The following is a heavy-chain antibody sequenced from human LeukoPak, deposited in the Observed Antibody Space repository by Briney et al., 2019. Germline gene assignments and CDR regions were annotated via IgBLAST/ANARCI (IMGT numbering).Heavy chain of an antibody. V-gene: IGHV1-69*04. CDR2: IIPILGIA. CDR1: GGTFSSYA. J-gene: IGHJ5*02. CDR3: ARDIGLGIAAAPGWFDP. Sequence: ASVKVSCKASGGTFSSYAISWVRQAPGQGLEWMGRIIPILGIANYAQKFQGRVTITADKSTSTAYMELSGLRSEDTAVYYCARDIGLGIAAAPGWFDPWGQGTLVTVSS. D-gene: IGHD6-13*01.